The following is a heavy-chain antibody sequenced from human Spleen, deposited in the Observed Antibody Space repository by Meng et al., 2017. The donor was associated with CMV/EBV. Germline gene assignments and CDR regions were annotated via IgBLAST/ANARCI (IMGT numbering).Heavy chain of an antibody. Sequence: GGSISSGGYYWSWIRQHPGKGLEWIGYIYYSGSTYYNPSLKSRVTISVDTSKNQFSLKLSSVTAADTAVYYCARTPGAGAHGWFDPWGQGTLVIVSS. CDR2: IYYSGST. CDR3: ARTPGAGAHGWFDP. J-gene: IGHJ5*02. V-gene: IGHV4-31*02. CDR1: GGSISSGGYY. D-gene: IGHD6-19*01.